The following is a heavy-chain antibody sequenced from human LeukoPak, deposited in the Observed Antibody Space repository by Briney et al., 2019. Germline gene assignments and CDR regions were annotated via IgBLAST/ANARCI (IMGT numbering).Heavy chain of an antibody. CDR2: ISGSGGST. Sequence: GGSLRLSCAASGFTFSSYAMSWVRQAPGKGLEWVSAISGSGGSTHYADSVKGRFTISRDNSKNTLYLQMNSLRAEDTAVYYCARAADDDYGDHTPSAFDIWGQGTMVTVSS. CDR3: ARAADDDYGDHTPSAFDI. D-gene: IGHD4-17*01. J-gene: IGHJ3*02. V-gene: IGHV3-23*01. CDR1: GFTFSSYA.